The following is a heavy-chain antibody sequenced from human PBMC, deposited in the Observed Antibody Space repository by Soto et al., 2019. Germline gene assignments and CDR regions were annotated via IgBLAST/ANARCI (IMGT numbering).Heavy chain of an antibody. Sequence: GGSLRLSCAASGFTFSSYSMNWVRQAPGKGLEWVSYISSSSSTIYYADSVKGRFTISRDNAKNSLYLQMNSLRAEDTAVYYCARGAGSYFRRVVGAFDIWGQGTMVTVSS. J-gene: IGHJ3*02. D-gene: IGHD3-10*01. CDR2: ISSSSSTI. CDR1: GFTFSSYS. CDR3: ARGAGSYFRRVVGAFDI. V-gene: IGHV3-48*01.